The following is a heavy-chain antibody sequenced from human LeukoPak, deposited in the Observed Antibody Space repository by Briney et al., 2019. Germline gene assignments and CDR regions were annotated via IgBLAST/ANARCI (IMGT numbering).Heavy chain of an antibody. D-gene: IGHD5-18*01. J-gene: IGHJ4*02. V-gene: IGHV1-2*02. CDR3: ARGEYSYGPVDY. CDR2: INPNSGGT. Sequence: ASVKVSCKASGYAFTDYYMHWVRQAPGQGLEWMGWINPNSGGTNYAQKFQGRVTMTRDTSISTAYMELSRLKSDDTAVYYCARGEYSYGPVDYWGQGTLVTVSS. CDR1: GYAFTDYY.